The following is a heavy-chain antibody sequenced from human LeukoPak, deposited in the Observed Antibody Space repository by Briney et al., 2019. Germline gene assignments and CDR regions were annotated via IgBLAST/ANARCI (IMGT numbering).Heavy chain of an antibody. CDR3: ARDRGYSSFDY. J-gene: IGHJ4*02. CDR2: IKEDGSEI. V-gene: IGHV3-7*01. D-gene: IGHD4-23*01. CDR1: AFTFSNYW. Sequence: GGSLRLSCAASAFTFSNYWMSWVRQAPGKGLEWVANIKEDGSEINYVDSVKGRFTISRDNAKNSLYSQMNSQTVDDTAVYYCARDRGYSSFDYWGQGTLVTVSS.